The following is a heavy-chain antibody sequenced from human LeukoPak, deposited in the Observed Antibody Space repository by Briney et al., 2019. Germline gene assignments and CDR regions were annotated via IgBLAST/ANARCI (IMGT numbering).Heavy chain of an antibody. J-gene: IGHJ5*02. V-gene: IGHV4-38-2*02. Sequence: SETLSLTCTVSGYSISSGYYWGWIRQPPGKGLEWIGSIYHSGSTYYNPSLKSRVTISVDMSMNQFSLRLSSVTVADTAVYYCARTPGTYSYGSLVGYNWFDPWGQGTLVTVSS. CDR1: GYSISSGYY. CDR3: ARTPGTYSYGSLVGYNWFDP. D-gene: IGHD5-18*01. CDR2: IYHSGST.